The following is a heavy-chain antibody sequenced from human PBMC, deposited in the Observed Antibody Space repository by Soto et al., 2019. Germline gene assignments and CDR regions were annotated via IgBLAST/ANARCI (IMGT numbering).Heavy chain of an antibody. CDR2: VIPNLGVT. CDR1: GGTLSSYT. D-gene: IGHD2-15*01. CDR3: AREKGYCSDSSCPDFDY. V-gene: IGHV1-69*08. J-gene: IGHJ4*02. Sequence: QVQLVQSGAEVKKPGSSVKVSCKASGGTLSSYTFSWVRQAPGQGLEWMGRVIPNLGVTNYAKKFQGRFTSVVDTSTSTAYMELNSLRYEDTAVYYCAREKGYCSDSSCPDFDYWGQGALGTVSS.